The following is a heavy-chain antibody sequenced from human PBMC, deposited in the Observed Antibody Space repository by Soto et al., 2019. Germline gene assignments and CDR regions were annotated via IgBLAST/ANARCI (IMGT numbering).Heavy chain of an antibody. CDR1: GGSFSGYY. CDR3: GRGEVYDSSGYPWLDP. Sequence: SETLSLTCAVYGGSFSGYYWSWIRQPPGKGLEWIGEINHSGSTNYNPSLKSRVTISVDTSKNQFSLKLSSVTAADTAVSYCGRGEVYDSSGYPWLDPWGQETLVTVPS. CDR2: INHSGST. J-gene: IGHJ5*02. D-gene: IGHD3-22*01. V-gene: IGHV4-34*01.